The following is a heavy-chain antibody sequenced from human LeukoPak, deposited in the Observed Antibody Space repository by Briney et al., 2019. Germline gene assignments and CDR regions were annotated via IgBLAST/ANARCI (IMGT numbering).Heavy chain of an antibody. V-gene: IGHV4-59*01. CDR3: ARVKYYYDSSGYSQNFDY. D-gene: IGHD3-22*01. CDR2: IYYSGST. CDR1: GGSISSYC. J-gene: IGHJ4*02. Sequence: PSETLSLTCTVSGGSISSYCWSWIRQPPGKGLEWIGYIYYSGSTNYNPSLKSRVPISVDTSKNQFSLKLSSVTAADTAVYYCARVKYYYDSSGYSQNFDYWGQGTLVTVSS.